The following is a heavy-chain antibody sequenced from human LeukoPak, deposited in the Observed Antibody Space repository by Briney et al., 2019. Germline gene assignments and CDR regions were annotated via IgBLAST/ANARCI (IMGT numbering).Heavy chain of an antibody. Sequence: GGSLRLSCAASGFTFSSSWMHWVRQAPGKGLVWVSRITRDGSSTTYADSVKGRFTTSRDNAKNTLYLQTDSLRDDDTAVYYCARDPGYESWSPFWGGMDVWGNGTTVIVSS. V-gene: IGHV3-74*01. CDR1: GFTFSSSW. CDR3: ARDPGYESWSPFWGGMDV. J-gene: IGHJ6*04. D-gene: IGHD3-16*01. CDR2: ITRDGSST.